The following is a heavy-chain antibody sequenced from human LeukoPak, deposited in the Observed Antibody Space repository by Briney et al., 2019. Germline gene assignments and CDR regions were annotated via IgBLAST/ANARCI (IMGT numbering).Heavy chain of an antibody. Sequence: PGGSLRLSCAASGFTFSSYSMNWVRQAPGKGLEWVSSISSSSSYIYYADSVKGRFTVSRDNAKNSLYLQMNSLRAEDTAVYYCARLGSRSYYIDNWGQGTLVTVSS. CDR1: GFTFSSYS. J-gene: IGHJ4*02. D-gene: IGHD3-10*01. CDR2: ISSSSSYI. V-gene: IGHV3-21*01. CDR3: ARLGSRSYYIDN.